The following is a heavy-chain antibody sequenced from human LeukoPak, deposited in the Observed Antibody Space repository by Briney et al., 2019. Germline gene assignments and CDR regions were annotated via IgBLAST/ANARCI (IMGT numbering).Heavy chain of an antibody. J-gene: IGHJ4*02. Sequence: GESLQISCKGSGYIFSNYWIGWVRRMPGKSLEWMGTIYPGDSDTTYSPSLQGQVTISADKSISTAYLQWNSLKASDTAMYFCARQTSSSSRVDFWGQGTLVTVSS. CDR1: GYIFSNYW. CDR2: IYPGDSDT. D-gene: IGHD6-6*01. CDR3: ARQTSSSSRVDF. V-gene: IGHV5-51*01.